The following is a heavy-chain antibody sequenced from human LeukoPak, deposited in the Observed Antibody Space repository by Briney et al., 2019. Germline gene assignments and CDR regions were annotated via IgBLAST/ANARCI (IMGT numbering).Heavy chain of an antibody. D-gene: IGHD1-7*01. Sequence: PGGSLRLSCAASGFTFSSNYMSWVRQAPGKGLEWVGRIASNTDGGTTDYAAPVKGRLTISRDDSKNALYLQMNSPKTEDTALYYCTTRTTTTIYWGQGTLVTVSS. J-gene: IGHJ4*02. CDR1: GFTFSSNY. CDR3: TTRTTTTIY. V-gene: IGHV3-15*04. CDR2: IASNTDGGTT.